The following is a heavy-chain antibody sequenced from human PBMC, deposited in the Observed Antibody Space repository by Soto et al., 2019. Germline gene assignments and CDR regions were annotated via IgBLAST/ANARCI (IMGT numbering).Heavy chain of an antibody. CDR1: GFTFSNYG. D-gene: IGHD1-26*01. CDR2: IWHDGNNK. CDR3: ASDLVGASDSYGLDV. V-gene: IGHV3-33*01. J-gene: IGHJ6*02. Sequence: GGSLRLSCAASGFTFSNYGMHWVRQAPGKGLEWVAIIWHDGNNKYYADSVRGRFIISRDNSKNRLYLQMNSLRAEDTAVYYCASDLVGASDSYGLDVWGQGTPVTAP.